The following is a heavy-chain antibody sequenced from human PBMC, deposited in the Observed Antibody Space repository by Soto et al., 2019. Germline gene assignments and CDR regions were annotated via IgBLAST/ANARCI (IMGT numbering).Heavy chain of an antibody. CDR2: INPSGGST. Sequence: QVQLVQSGAEVKKPGASVKVSCKASGYTFTSYYMHWVRQAPGQGLEWMGIINPSGGSTSYAQKVQGRVTMXXDXSXXTVYMELSSLRSEDTAVYYCARDLGAIVVVPAAHDWGQGTLVTVSS. V-gene: IGHV1-46*03. J-gene: IGHJ4*02. CDR1: GYTFTSYY. D-gene: IGHD2-2*01. CDR3: ARDLGAIVVVPAAHD.